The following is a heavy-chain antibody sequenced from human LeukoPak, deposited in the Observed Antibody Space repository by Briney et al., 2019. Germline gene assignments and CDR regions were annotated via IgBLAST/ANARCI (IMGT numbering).Heavy chain of an antibody. V-gene: IGHV3-23*01. CDR2: ISGTGANT. D-gene: IGHD7-27*01. Sequence: GGSLRLSCAVSGFTFSNYVMIWVRRAPGKGLEWVSAISGTGANTFYADSVKGRFTTSRDNPNNMLYLQMNSLRVEDTALYYCAKGIRQLGNYYYYMDVWGKGTTVTVSS. CDR1: GFTFSNYV. CDR3: AKGIRQLGNYYYYMDV. J-gene: IGHJ6*03.